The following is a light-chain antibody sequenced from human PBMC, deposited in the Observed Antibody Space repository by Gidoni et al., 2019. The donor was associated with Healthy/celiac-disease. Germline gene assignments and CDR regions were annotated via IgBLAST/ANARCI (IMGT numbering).Light chain of an antibody. CDR1: SSDVGGYNY. J-gene: IGLJ1*01. V-gene: IGLV2-14*01. Sequence: QSALTQPASVSGSPGQSITISCTGTSSDVGGYNYVSWYQQHPGTAPKLMIYEVSNRPSGVSNRFSGSKSGNTASLTISGLQAEDEADYYCSSYTSSSRVFGTGTKVTVL. CDR3: SSYTSSSRV. CDR2: EVS.